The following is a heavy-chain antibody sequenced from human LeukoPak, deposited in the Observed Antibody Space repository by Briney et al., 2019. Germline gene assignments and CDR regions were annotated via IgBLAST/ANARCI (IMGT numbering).Heavy chain of an antibody. CDR1: GFTFSSYW. CDR2: INSDGSST. CDR3: ARDGLAAITFDY. D-gene: IGHD5-24*01. V-gene: IGHV3-74*01. J-gene: IGHJ4*02. Sequence: GGSLRLSCVASGFTFSSYWMHWVRQAPGKGLVWVSHINSDGSSTTYADPVKGRFTISRDNAKNTLYLQMNSLRAEDTAVYYRARDGLAAITFDYWGQGILVTVSS.